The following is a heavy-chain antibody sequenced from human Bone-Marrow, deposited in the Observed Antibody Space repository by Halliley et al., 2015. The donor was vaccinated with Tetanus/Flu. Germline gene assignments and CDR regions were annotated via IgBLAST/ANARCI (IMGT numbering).Heavy chain of an antibody. V-gene: IGHV3-11*01. CDR3: GRDCSGGSCSGPPASDF. D-gene: IGHD2-15*01. J-gene: IGHJ4*02. Sequence: SLRLSCAASGFSFGDYYMNWIRQAPGKGLEWVAYISSSGNTRYYADSVKGRFTISRENAENSVFLQMSSLTVEDTAIYYCGRDCSGGSCSGPPASDFLGQGTLVPVSS. CDR1: GFSFGDYY. CDR2: ISSSGNTR.